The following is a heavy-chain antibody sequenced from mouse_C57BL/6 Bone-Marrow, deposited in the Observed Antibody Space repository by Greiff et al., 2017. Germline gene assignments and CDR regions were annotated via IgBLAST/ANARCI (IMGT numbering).Heavy chain of an antibody. CDR1: GFTFSSYA. V-gene: IGHV5-4*01. CDR3: ARADSSGPAWFAY. CDR2: ISDGGSYT. D-gene: IGHD3-2*02. Sequence: EVQLVESGGGLVKPGGSLKLSCAASGFTFSSYAMSWVRQTPEKRLEWVATISDGGSYTYSPDNVKGRFTISRDNAKNNLYLQMSHLKSEDTAMYYCARADSSGPAWFAYWGQGTLVTVSA. J-gene: IGHJ3*01.